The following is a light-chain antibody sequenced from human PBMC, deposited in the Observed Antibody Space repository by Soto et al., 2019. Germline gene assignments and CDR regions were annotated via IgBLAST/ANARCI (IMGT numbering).Light chain of an antibody. Sequence: EIVLTQSPGTLSLSPGERATLSCRASQSISSSYLAWYQQKPGQAPRLLIYAASSRATGIPDRFSGSGSGTDFTLTISRLEPEVVAVYYCQQYGSSSYTFGQGTQLEIK. CDR3: QQYGSSSYT. CDR1: QSISSSY. J-gene: IGKJ2*01. V-gene: IGKV3-20*01. CDR2: AAS.